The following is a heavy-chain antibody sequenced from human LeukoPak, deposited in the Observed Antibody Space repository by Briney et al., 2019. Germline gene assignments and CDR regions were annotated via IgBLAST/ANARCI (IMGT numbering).Heavy chain of an antibody. CDR1: SGSISSYY. V-gene: IGHV4-59*08. J-gene: IGHJ3*02. CDR2: IYYSGTT. CDR3: ARWSFGSGSYAFDI. D-gene: IGHD3-10*01. Sequence: PWETLSLTCTFSSGSISSYYWNWVRQPPGKGLEWIGYIYYSGTTNYNPSLKSRVTMSVDTSKKQFSLKLNSVTTADTAVYYCARWSFGSGSYAFDIWGQGTMVTVSS.